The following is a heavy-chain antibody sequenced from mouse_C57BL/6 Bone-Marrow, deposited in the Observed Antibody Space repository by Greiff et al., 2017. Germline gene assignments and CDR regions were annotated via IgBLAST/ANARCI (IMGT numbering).Heavy chain of an antibody. CDR2: IYPGDGDT. D-gene: IGHD2-4*01. CDR1: GYAFSSYW. J-gene: IGHJ1*03. V-gene: IGHV1-80*01. CDR3: ARELGLRRGGYFDV. Sequence: QVQLQQSGAELVKPGASVKISCKASGYAFSSYWMNWVKQRPGKGLEWIGQIYPGDGDTNYNGKFKGKATLTADKSSSTAYMQLSSLTSEDSAVYFCARELGLRRGGYFDVWGTGTTVTVSS.